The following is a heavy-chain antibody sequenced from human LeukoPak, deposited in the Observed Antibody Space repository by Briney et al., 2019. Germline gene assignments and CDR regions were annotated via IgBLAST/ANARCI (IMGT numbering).Heavy chain of an antibody. CDR2: IYYSGST. D-gene: IGHD4-23*01. Sequence: SETLSLTCTVSGGSISSSSYYWGWIRQPPGKGLEWIGSIYYSGSTYYNPSLKSRVTISVDTSKNQFSLKLSSVTAADTAVYYCARVPTVVTSFFDYWGQGTLVTVSS. CDR3: ARVPTVVTSFFDY. CDR1: GGSISSSSYY. J-gene: IGHJ4*02. V-gene: IGHV4-39*01.